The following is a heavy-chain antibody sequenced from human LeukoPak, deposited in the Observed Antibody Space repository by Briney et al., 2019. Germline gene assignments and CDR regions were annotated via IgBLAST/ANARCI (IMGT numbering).Heavy chain of an antibody. Sequence: PGGSLRLSCAASGFTFSDHYMHWVRQAPGKGLEWVAVIWNDGSNKDYVDSVKGRFTISRDNFENMLYLQMNSLRVEDTAVYYCGTRREGGWYGTDYWGQGTPVTVSS. CDR3: GTRREGGWYGTDY. J-gene: IGHJ4*02. V-gene: IGHV3-33*08. CDR2: IWNDGSNK. D-gene: IGHD6-19*01. CDR1: GFTFSDHY.